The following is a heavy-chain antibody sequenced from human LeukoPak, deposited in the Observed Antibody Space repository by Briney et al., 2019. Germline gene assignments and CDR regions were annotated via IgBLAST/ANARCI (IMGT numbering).Heavy chain of an antibody. Sequence: SETLSLTCSVSGDSISNYYWGWIRQPPGKGLEWIGTLYYTGSTYYNPSLKSRVTISVDTSKNQFSLKLSSVTAADTAVYYCACRVDTAMVIAYWGQGILVTVSS. J-gene: IGHJ4*02. CDR1: GDSISNYY. D-gene: IGHD5-18*01. CDR3: ACRVDTAMVIAY. CDR2: LYYTGST. V-gene: IGHV4-39*01.